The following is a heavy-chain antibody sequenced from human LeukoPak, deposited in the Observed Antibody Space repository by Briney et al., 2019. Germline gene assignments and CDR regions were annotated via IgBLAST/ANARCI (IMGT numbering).Heavy chain of an antibody. V-gene: IGHV3-33*01. J-gene: IGHJ5*02. CDR3: ARVLVPAVIGGAFDP. Sequence: GRSLRLSCAASGFTFSSYGMHWVRQAPGKGLEWVAVIWYDGSNKYYADSVKGRFTISRDNSKNTLCLQMNSLRAEDTAVYYCARVLVPAVIGGAFDPWGQGTLVTVSS. CDR1: GFTFSSYG. D-gene: IGHD2-2*01. CDR2: IWYDGSNK.